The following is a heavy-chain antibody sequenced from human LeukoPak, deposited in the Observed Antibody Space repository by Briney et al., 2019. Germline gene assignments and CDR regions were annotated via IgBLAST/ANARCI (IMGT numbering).Heavy chain of an antibody. CDR1: GFTFSDYQ. V-gene: IGHV3-72*01. CDR3: SRVRHSNGVEY. CDR2: SNNKANSYTT. D-gene: IGHD4-11*01. Sequence: GGSLGLSCVASGFTFSDYQMDWVRQAPGKGLEWVGRSNNKANSYTTQYAASVQGRFTISRDESKNSLYMEMNSLKIEDTAVYYCSRVRHSNGVEYWGQGTLVTVSS. J-gene: IGHJ4*02.